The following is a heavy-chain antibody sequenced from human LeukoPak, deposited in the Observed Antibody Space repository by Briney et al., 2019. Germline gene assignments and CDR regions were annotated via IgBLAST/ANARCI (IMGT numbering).Heavy chain of an antibody. V-gene: IGHV3-33*01. CDR1: GFTFSSYG. J-gene: IGHJ4*02. CDR3: ARAYCSSTSCYPFDY. CDR2: IWYDGSNK. Sequence: GRSLRLSCAASGFTFSSYGMHWVRQAPGKGLEWVAVIWYDGSNKYYADSVKGRFTFSRDNSKNTLYLQMNSLRAEDTAVYYCARAYCSSTSCYPFDYWGQGTLVTVSS. D-gene: IGHD2-2*01.